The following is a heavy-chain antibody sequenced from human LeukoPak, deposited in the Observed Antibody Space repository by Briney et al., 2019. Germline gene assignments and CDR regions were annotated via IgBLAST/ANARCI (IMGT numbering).Heavy chain of an antibody. J-gene: IGHJ3*02. CDR3: ARLISGVLIGAFEI. CDR2: IYPGDSDT. V-gene: IGHV5-51*01. Sequence: KAGESLKISCKGSGYSFTSYRIGWVRPMPGKGLEWMGIIYPGDSDTRYSPSFQGQVTISADKSISTAYLQWSSLKASDTAMYYCARLISGVLIGAFEIWGQGTMVTVSS. D-gene: IGHD2/OR15-2a*01. CDR1: GYSFTSYR.